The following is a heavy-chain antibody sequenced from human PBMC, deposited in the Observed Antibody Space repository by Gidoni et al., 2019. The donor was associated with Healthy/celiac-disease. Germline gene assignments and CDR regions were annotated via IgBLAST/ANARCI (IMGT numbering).Heavy chain of an antibody. CDR3: TTDREWELLPPYGMDV. J-gene: IGHJ6*02. CDR1: GFTFSNAG. Sequence: EVQRVESGGGLVKPGGSRRRSCAASGFTFSNAGRGWVRQAPGKGLEWVGRIKSKTDGGTTDYAAPVKGRFTISRDDSKNTLYLQMNSLKTEDTAVYYCTTDREWELLPPYGMDVWGQGTTVTVSS. D-gene: IGHD1-26*01. V-gene: IGHV3-15*01. CDR2: IKSKTDGGTT.